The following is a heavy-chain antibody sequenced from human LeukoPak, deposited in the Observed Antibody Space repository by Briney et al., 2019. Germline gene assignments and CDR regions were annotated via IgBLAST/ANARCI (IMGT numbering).Heavy chain of an antibody. V-gene: IGHV4-39*07. D-gene: IGHD4-17*01. CDR3: AREFDYDGGGYFDY. J-gene: IGHJ4*02. Sequence: SETLSLTCTVSGGSISSSGYYWGWIRQPPGKGLEWIGSIYYSGSTYYNPSLKSRVTISVDTSKKQFSLKLSSVTAADTAVYYCAREFDYDGGGYFDYWGQGTLVTVSS. CDR1: GGSISSSGYY. CDR2: IYYSGST.